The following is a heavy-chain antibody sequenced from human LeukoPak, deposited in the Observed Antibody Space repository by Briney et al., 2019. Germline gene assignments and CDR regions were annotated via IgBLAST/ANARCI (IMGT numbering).Heavy chain of an antibody. Sequence: PGGSLRLSCAASGFSFSDYYMSWIRQAPGKGLEWVSYISSSGTTIYYADSVKGRFTISRDNAKNSLYLQMYSLRAEDTAVYYCARNRGYGGYDSDYWGQGTLVTVSS. D-gene: IGHD5-12*01. CDR2: ISSSGTTI. J-gene: IGHJ4*02. V-gene: IGHV3-11*01. CDR3: ARNRGYGGYDSDY. CDR1: GFSFSDYY.